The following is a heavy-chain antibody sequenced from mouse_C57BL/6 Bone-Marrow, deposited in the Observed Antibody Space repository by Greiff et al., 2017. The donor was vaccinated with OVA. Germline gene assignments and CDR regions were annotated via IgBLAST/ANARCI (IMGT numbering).Heavy chain of an antibody. CDR3: AREGLGQGMDY. CDR1: GFTFSSYA. CDR2: ISDGGSYT. J-gene: IGHJ4*01. D-gene: IGHD3-3*01. Sequence: EVKLVESGGGLVKPGGSLKLSCAASGFTFSSYAMSWVRQTPEKRLEWVATISDGGSYTYYPDNVKGRFTISRDNAKNNLYLQMSHLKSEDTAMNYCAREGLGQGMDYWGQGTSVTVSS. V-gene: IGHV5-4*01.